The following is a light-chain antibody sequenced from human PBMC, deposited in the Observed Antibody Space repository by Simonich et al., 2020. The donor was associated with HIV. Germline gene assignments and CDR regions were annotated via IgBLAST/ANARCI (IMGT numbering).Light chain of an antibody. Sequence: SYELTQPPSVSVSPGQTASITCSGDALPKKYAYWYQQNSGQAPVLVIYEDSKRPSGIPERFSGSSSGTMATLTITGAQVEDEADYYCYSTDISGNHRVFGGGTKLTVL. CDR1: ALPKKY. CDR3: YSTDISGNHRV. V-gene: IGLV3-10*01. CDR2: EDS. J-gene: IGLJ3*02.